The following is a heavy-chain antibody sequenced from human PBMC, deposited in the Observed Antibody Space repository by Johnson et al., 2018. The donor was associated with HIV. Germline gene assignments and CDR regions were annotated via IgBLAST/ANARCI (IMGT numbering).Heavy chain of an antibody. CDR1: GFTFSSYA. CDR3: ARGGYGEVFDI. V-gene: IGHV3-30*14. CDR2: IWYDGSNK. D-gene: IGHD4-17*01. Sequence: QVQLVESGGGVVQPGRSLRLSCAASGFTFSSYALHWVRQAPGKGLEWVAVIWYDGSNKNYVDSVKGRFTISRNNSKNTLYLQMTSLRAEDTAVYYCARGGYGEVFDIWGQGTMVTVSS. J-gene: IGHJ3*02.